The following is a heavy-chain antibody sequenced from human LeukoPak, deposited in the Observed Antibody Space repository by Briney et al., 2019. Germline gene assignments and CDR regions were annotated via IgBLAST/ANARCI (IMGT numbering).Heavy chain of an antibody. Sequence: ASVKVSCKASGYTFTSYGISWVRQAPGQGHEWIGWVSAYNGNPTYAQKLCGRVTMSRNRSTSRAYMELRSRRYEDTPVYCCVWGAGYLDYWGQGTLVTVSS. V-gene: IGHV1-18*01. D-gene: IGHD3-16*01. CDR1: GYTFTSYG. CDR3: VWGAGYLDY. J-gene: IGHJ4*02. CDR2: VSAYNGNP.